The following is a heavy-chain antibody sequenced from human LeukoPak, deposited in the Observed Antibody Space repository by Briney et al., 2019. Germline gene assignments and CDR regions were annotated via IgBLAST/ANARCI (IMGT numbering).Heavy chain of an antibody. Sequence: ASVKVSCKASGYTFTGYYMHWVRQAPGQGLEWMGWINPNSGGTNYAQKFQGRVTMTRDTSISTAYMALSRLRSDDTAVYYCARPRDCSSTSCSNAFDIWGQGTMVTVSS. CDR1: GYTFTGYY. J-gene: IGHJ3*02. V-gene: IGHV1-2*02. CDR2: INPNSGGT. D-gene: IGHD2-2*01. CDR3: ARPRDCSSTSCSNAFDI.